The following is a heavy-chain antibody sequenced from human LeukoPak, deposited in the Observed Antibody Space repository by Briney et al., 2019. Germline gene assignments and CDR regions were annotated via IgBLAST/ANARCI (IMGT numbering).Heavy chain of an antibody. D-gene: IGHD3-22*01. CDR1: GVSISGYY. CDR2: IYDSGST. CDR3: ARYYYDSSGYYAFDI. V-gene: IGHV4-59*01. J-gene: IGHJ3*02. Sequence: PSETLSLTCSVSGVSISGYYWSWIRQPPGKGLEWIGYIYDSGSTNYNPSLKSRVTISADTSKNQFSLRLSSVTAADTAVYYCARYYYDSSGYYAFDIWGQGTMVTVPS.